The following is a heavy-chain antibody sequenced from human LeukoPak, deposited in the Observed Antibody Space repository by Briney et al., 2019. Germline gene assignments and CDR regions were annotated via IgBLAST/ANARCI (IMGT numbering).Heavy chain of an antibody. J-gene: IGHJ4*02. D-gene: IGHD2-2*01. CDR2: INHSGST. V-gene: IGHV4-34*01. CDR1: GGSFSGYY. Sequence: SETLSLTCAVYGGSFSGYYWSWIRQPPGKGLEWIGEINHSGSTNYNPSLKSRVTISVDTSKNQFSLKLSSVTAADTAVYYCARGPLTVRSQHQLLLWRGYYFDYWGQGTLVTVSS. CDR3: ARGPLTVRSQHQLLLWRGYYFDY.